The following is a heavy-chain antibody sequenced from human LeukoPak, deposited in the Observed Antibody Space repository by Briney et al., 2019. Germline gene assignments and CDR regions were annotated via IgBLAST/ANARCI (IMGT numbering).Heavy chain of an antibody. Sequence: GGSLRLSCAASGFTFSTYPMYWVRQAPGRGPEYVSAINNNGDRTYYAKSVKGRCTISRDNSKNTLYLQVGSLRAEDMAVYYCARGGLVGPTPYLDSWGQRTLVTVSS. V-gene: IGHV3-64*01. D-gene: IGHD1-26*01. CDR1: GFTFSTYP. CDR2: INNNGDRT. CDR3: ARGGLVGPTPYLDS. J-gene: IGHJ4*02.